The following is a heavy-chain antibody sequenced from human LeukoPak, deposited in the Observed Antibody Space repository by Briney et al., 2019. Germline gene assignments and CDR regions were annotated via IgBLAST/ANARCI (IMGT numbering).Heavy chain of an antibody. CDR2: IYYRGST. Sequence: SETLSLTCAVYGGSFSGYYWSWIRQPPEKGLEWRGYIYYRGSTNYNPSLKSRVTISLDMSKNQFSLKLTSVTAADTAVYYCARVADSSRYANAFDIWGQGTMVTVSS. D-gene: IGHD3-22*01. CDR3: ARVADSSRYANAFDI. CDR1: GGSFSGYY. V-gene: IGHV4-59*01. J-gene: IGHJ3*02.